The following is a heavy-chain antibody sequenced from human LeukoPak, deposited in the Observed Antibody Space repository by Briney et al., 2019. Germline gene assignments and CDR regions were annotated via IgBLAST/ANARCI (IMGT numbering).Heavy chain of an antibody. CDR3: AREWSATIDY. Sequence: GGSLRPSCAASGFTFSSYSMNWVRQAPGKGLEWVSYISSSSSTIYYADSVKGRFTISRDNAKNSLYLQMNSLRAEDTAVYYCAREWSATIDYWGQGTLVTVSS. CDR2: ISSSSSTI. D-gene: IGHD5-12*01. V-gene: IGHV3-48*01. CDR1: GFTFSSYS. J-gene: IGHJ4*02.